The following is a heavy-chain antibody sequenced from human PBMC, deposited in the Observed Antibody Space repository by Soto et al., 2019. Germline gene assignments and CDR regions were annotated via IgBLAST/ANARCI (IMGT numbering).Heavy chain of an antibody. Sequence: KFQGRVTITRDTSASTAYMELSSLRSEDTAVYYCARALLHPRPYFDYWGQGTLVTVSS. CDR3: ARALLHPRPYFDY. V-gene: IGHV1-3*01. D-gene: IGHD6-6*01. J-gene: IGHJ4*02.